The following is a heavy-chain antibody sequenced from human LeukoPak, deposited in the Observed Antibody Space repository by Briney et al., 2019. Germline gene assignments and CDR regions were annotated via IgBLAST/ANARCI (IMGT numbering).Heavy chain of an antibody. V-gene: IGHV3-53*01. D-gene: IGHD3-10*01. Sequence: PGGSLRLSCAASGFTVSSNYMGWVRQAPGKGLEWVSIIYSDARTYYTDSVKGRFTISRDNSKNTLYLQMNSLRAEDTAVYYCASGYGSGSGTWGQGTLVTVSS. J-gene: IGHJ5*02. CDR1: GFTVSSNY. CDR3: ASGYGSGSGT. CDR2: IYSDART.